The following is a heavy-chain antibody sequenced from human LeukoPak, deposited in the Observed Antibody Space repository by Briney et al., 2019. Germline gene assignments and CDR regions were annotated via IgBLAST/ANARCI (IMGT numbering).Heavy chain of an antibody. CDR3: ARSGVVNSNDAFDI. CDR2: INHSGST. Sequence: SETLSLTCAVYGGSFSGYYWSWIRQPPGKGLEWIGEINHSGSTNYNPSLKSRVTISVDTSKNQFSLKLSSVTAADTAVYYCARSGVVNSNDAFDIWGHGTMVTVSS. J-gene: IGHJ3*02. D-gene: IGHD4-23*01. V-gene: IGHV4-34*01. CDR1: GGSFSGYY.